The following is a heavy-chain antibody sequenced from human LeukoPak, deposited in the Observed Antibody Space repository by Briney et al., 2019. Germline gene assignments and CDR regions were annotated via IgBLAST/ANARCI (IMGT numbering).Heavy chain of an antibody. CDR1: GFTFSSYG. D-gene: IGHD4-17*01. CDR3: AKEGDYGDFINPIDY. J-gene: IGHJ4*02. CDR2: IRYDGSNK. Sequence: GGSLRLSCAASGFTFSSYGMHWVRQAPGKGLEWVAFIRYDGSNKYYADSVKGRFTISRDNSKNTLYLQMNSLRAEDTAVYYCAKEGDYGDFINPIDYWGQGTLVTVSS. V-gene: IGHV3-30*02.